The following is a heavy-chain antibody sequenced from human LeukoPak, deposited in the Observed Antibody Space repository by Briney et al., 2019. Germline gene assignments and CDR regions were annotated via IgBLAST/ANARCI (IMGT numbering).Heavy chain of an antibody. V-gene: IGHV3-23*01. CDR1: GFTFSSYA. CDR2: ISGSGGST. J-gene: IGHJ4*02. CDR3: AKDRRRDGYNYWSY. Sequence: GGSLRLSCAASGFTFSSYAMSWVRRAQGKGLEWVSAISGSGGSTYYADSVKGRFTISRDNSKNTLYLQMNSLRAEDTAVYYCAKDRRRDGYNYWSYWDQGTLVTVSS. D-gene: IGHD5-24*01.